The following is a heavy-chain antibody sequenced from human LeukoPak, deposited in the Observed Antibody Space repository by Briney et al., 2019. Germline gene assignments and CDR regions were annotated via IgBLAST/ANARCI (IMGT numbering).Heavy chain of an antibody. CDR3: ARSNRDSYGVYMSHGESH. V-gene: IGHV4-30-4*08. J-gene: IGHJ4*02. CDR2: IYYSGST. Sequence: SQTLSLTCTVSGGSISSGDYYWSWIRQPPGKGLEWIGYIYYSGSTYYNPSLKSRVTISVDTSKNQFSLKVSSVTAADTAVYYCARSNRDSYGVYMSHGESHWGQGTLVTVSS. CDR1: GGSISSGDYY. D-gene: IGHD4-17*01.